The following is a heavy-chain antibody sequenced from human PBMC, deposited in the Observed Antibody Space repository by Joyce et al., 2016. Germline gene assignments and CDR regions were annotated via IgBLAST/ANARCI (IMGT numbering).Heavy chain of an antibody. Sequence: QVQLVESGGGVVQRGRSLILSCAASGLTLSNYGVHWVRQAPGKGLEWVAVISYDGIYKYDADSVKGRFTISRDNSKNTVFLEMNSLRTEDTAVYYCAKILTATYSSGWFLDYWGQGTLVTVSS. D-gene: IGHD6-25*01. J-gene: IGHJ4*02. CDR2: ISYDGIYK. CDR3: AKILTATYSSGWFLDY. V-gene: IGHV3-30*18. CDR1: GLTLSNYG.